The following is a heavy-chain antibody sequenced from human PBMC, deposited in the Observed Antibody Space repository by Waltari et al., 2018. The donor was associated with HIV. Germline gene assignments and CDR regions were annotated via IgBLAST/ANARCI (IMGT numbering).Heavy chain of an antibody. D-gene: IGHD3-22*01. V-gene: IGHV3-23*01. J-gene: IGHJ4*02. CDR2: INGGTTGT. Sequence: EVQLLESGGDLQQPGGSLRLSCAASGFIFSSYAMSWFRQAPGRGLEWVSSINGGTTGTFYAYSVKGRFTISRDSSKNTLYLQMNSLRAEDTAVYYCAKDRSYDSSGYFDYWGEGTLVTVSS. CDR3: AKDRSYDSSGYFDY. CDR1: GFIFSSYA.